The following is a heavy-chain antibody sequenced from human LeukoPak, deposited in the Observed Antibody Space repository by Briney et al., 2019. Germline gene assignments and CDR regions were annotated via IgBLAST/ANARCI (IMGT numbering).Heavy chain of an antibody. CDR1: GFTFSSYS. Sequence: GGSLRLSCAASGFTFSSYSMNWGRQAPGEGLEWVSYISSSSSTIYYAGSVKGRFTISRDNAKNSLYLQMNSLRAEDTAVYYCARSRSSGYFLDAFDIWGQGAMVTVSS. CDR3: ARSRSSGYFLDAFDI. CDR2: ISSSSSTI. J-gene: IGHJ3*02. D-gene: IGHD3-22*01. V-gene: IGHV3-48*01.